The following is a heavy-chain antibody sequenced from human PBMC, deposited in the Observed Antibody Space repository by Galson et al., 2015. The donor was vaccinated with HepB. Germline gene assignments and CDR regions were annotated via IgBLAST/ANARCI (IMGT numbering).Heavy chain of an antibody. CDR1: GFTFGDYG. CDR2: INWNGAST. D-gene: IGHD6-13*01. V-gene: IGHV3-20*04. J-gene: IGHJ4*02. Sequence: SLRLSCAASGFTFGDYGMSWVRQAPGKGLEWVSGINWNGASTAYVDSVKGRFTISRDNAKKSVYLQMNSLRAEDTAVYYCARDHGSSWSRFDYWGQGTLVTVSS. CDR3: ARDHGSSWSRFDY.